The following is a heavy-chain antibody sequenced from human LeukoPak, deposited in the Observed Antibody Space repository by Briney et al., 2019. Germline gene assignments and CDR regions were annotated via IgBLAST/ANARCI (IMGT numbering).Heavy chain of an antibody. D-gene: IGHD6-6*01. Sequence: SETLSLTCAVYGGSFSGYYWSWIRQPPGKGLEWIGEINHSGSTNYNPSLKSRVTISVDTSKNQFSLKLSSVTAADTAVYYCARFGDSSSLDYWGQGTLVTVPS. J-gene: IGHJ4*02. CDR3: ARFGDSSSLDY. CDR2: INHSGST. V-gene: IGHV4-34*01. CDR1: GGSFSGYY.